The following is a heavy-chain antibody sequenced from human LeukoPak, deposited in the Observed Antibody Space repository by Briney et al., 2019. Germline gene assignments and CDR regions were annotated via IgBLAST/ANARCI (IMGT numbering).Heavy chain of an antibody. V-gene: IGHV4-59*08. D-gene: IGHD3-10*01. Sequence: PSETLSLTCTVSGGSISGYFWSWFRQPPGKGLGWIGHIYSSGSTTYTPSLQSRVTISVDTSKNQFSLRLSSVTAADTAMYYCARHYPSGSYPLDYWGQGTLVTVSS. CDR2: IYSSGST. CDR3: ARHYPSGSYPLDY. J-gene: IGHJ4*02. CDR1: GGSISGYF.